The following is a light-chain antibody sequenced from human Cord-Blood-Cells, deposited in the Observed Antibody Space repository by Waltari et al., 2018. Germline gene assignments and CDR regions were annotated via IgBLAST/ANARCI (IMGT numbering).Light chain of an antibody. V-gene: IGKV3-20*01. CDR3: QQYGSSPPWT. CDR1: QSVSSSY. J-gene: IGKJ1*01. CDR2: GAS. Sequence: EIVLTQSPGTLSLSPGERATLSCRANQSVSSSYLAWYQQKPGQAPRLLIYGASSRATGIPDRFSGSGSGTDFTLTIIRLEPEDFAVDYCQQYGSSPPWTFGQGTKVEIK.